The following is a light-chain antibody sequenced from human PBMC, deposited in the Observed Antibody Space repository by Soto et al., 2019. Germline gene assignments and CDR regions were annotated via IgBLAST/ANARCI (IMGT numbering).Light chain of an antibody. J-gene: IGLJ1*01. V-gene: IGLV2-8*01. CDR1: SRDVGAYRY. Sequence: QSVLTQPPSASGSPGQSVTVSCAGSSRDVGAYRYVAWYQQHPGKAPKLIIYEVTKRPSGVPDRFAGARSGNTAFLTVSVLHADDEAYYYCTAPAGSNNYVFGTGTKVTVL. CDR3: TAPAGSNNYV. CDR2: EVT.